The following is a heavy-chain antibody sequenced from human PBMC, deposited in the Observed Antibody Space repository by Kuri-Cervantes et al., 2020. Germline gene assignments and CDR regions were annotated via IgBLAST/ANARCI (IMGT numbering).Heavy chain of an antibody. D-gene: IGHD5-18*01. Sequence: GESLKISCAASGFTVSNNYMSWVRQAPGRGLEWVSGFSGGDKTYYGDSVKGRFTISKDNSKNTMYLQMDSLRIEDTAVYYCTRKRGYSSGYDFWGQGTLVTVSS. V-gene: IGHV3-66*02. CDR2: FSGGDKT. J-gene: IGHJ4*02. CDR1: GFTVSNNY. CDR3: TRKRGYSSGYDF.